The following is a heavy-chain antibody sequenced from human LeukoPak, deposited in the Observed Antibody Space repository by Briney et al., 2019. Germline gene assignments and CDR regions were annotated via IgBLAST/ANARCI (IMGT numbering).Heavy chain of an antibody. D-gene: IGHD2-8*02. J-gene: IGHJ4*02. V-gene: IGHV1-69*13. CDR2: IIPIFGTA. CDR1: GGTFSSYA. Sequence: ASVTVSCKASGGTFSSYAISWVRQAPGQGLEWMGGIIPIFGTANYAQKFQGRVTITADESTSTAYMELSSLRSEDTAVYYCARDTGQYYFDYWGQGTLVTVSS. CDR3: ARDTGQYYFDY.